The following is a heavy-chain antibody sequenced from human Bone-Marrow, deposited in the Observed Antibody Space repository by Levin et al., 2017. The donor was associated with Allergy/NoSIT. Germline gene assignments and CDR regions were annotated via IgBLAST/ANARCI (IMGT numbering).Heavy chain of an antibody. V-gene: IGHV3-9*01. CDR3: AKDQTEASPYDLLTGPTFDS. D-gene: IGHD3-9*01. CDR1: GFTFDAYA. J-gene: IGHJ4*02. CDR2: ISWNSGIK. Sequence: SLKISCAASGFTFDAYAMHWVRQVPGKGLEWVSGISWNSGIKGYVDSVKGRFTISRDNAKNSLYLQMNSLRVEDTALYYCAKDQTEASPYDLLTGPTFDSWGLGTLVTVSS.